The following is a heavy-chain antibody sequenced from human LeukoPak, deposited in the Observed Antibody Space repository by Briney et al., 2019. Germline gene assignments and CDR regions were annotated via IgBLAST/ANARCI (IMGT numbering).Heavy chain of an antibody. Sequence: GASVKVSCKASGGTFSSCAISWVRQAPGQGLEWMGGIIPIFGTANYAQKFQGRVTITADESTSKAYMELSSLRSEDTAVYYCAREPTPEYSGSYYYNFDWGQGTLVTVSS. CDR2: IIPIFGTA. J-gene: IGHJ4*02. CDR1: GGTFSSCA. V-gene: IGHV1-69*13. CDR3: AREPTPEYSGSYYYNFD. D-gene: IGHD1-26*01.